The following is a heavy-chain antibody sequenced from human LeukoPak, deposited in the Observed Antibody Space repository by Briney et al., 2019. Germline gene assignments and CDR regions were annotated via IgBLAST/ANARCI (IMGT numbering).Heavy chain of an antibody. CDR1: RYTFTGYY. CDR3: ARLCPERDP. D-gene: IGHD3-10*02. V-gene: IGHV1-2*06. Sequence: ASVKVSCKASRYTFTGYYMHWERQAPRQGREWMGRINPYSGGTNYAQEVQGRVTLTRETSISTAYMELSRLRSDDTAVYYFARLCPERDPWGQGTLVTVSS. CDR2: INPYSGGT. J-gene: IGHJ5*02.